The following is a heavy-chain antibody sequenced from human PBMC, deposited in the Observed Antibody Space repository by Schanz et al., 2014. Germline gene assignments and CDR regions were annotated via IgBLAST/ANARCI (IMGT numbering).Heavy chain of an antibody. J-gene: IGHJ3*02. V-gene: IGHV1-46*02. CDR2: INPSVGNT. CDR1: GYTFNNHG. D-gene: IGHD6-19*01. Sequence: QVQLVQSGGEVKKPGASATVSCKASGYTFNNHGISWVRQAPGQGLEWMGLINPSVGNTNYAQKFRGRVTMTRDTSTSTVYMELSRLRSEDTAVYYCARGLGDERWLDLNEAFDIWGQGTMVTVSS. CDR3: ARGLGDERWLDLNEAFDI.